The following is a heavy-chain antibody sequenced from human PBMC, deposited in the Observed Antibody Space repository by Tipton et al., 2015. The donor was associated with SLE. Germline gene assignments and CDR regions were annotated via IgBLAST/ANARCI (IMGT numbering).Heavy chain of an antibody. D-gene: IGHD3-22*01. J-gene: IGHJ6*02. CDR3: ARDRSGDFMDV. CDR2: IYHSGST. V-gene: IGHV4-4*02. Sequence: SLRLSCAVSGGSISSSNWWSWVRQPPGKGLEWIGEIYHSGSTNYNPSLKSRVTISVDKSKNQFSPKLSSVTAADTAVYYCARDRSGDFMDVWGQGTTVTVSS. CDR1: GGSISSSNW.